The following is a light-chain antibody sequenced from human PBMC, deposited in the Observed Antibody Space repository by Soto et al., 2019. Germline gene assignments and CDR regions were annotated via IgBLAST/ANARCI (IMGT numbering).Light chain of an antibody. CDR1: SSGVGGYHY. CDR2: DVS. CDR3: SSYTSSSTLV. V-gene: IGLV2-14*01. Sequence: QSALTQPASVSGSPGQSITISCTGTSSGVGGYHYVSWYQQHPGKAPKLMIYDVSNRPSGVSNRFSGSKSGNTASLTISGLQADDEADYFCSSYTSSSTLVFGGGTKVTVL. J-gene: IGLJ2*01.